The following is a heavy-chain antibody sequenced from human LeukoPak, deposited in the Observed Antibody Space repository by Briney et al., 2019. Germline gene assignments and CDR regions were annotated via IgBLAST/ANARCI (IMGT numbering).Heavy chain of an antibody. Sequence: ASVKVSCKASGGTFSSYAISWVRQAPGQGLGWMGRIIPILGIANYAQKFQGRVTITADKSTSTAYMELSSLRSEATAVYYCETYYDFWSGYRPRGMDVWGQATTVTVPS. J-gene: IGHJ6*02. D-gene: IGHD3-3*01. CDR2: IIPILGIA. CDR3: ETYYDFWSGYRPRGMDV. V-gene: IGHV1-69*04. CDR1: GGTFSSYA.